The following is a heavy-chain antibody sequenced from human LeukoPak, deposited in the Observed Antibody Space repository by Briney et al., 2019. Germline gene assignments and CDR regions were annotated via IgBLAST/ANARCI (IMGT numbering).Heavy chain of an antibody. CDR3: ARVQITIFGSYYYYYGMDV. V-gene: IGHV4-59*01. J-gene: IGHJ6*02. CDR2: IYYSGST. D-gene: IGHD3-3*01. CDR1: GGSISSYY. Sequence: ETLSLTCTVSGGSISSYYWSWIRQPPGKGLEWIGYIYYSGSTNYNPSLKSRVTISVDTSKNQFSLKLSSVTAADTAVYYCARVQITIFGSYYYYYGMDVWGQGTTVTVSS.